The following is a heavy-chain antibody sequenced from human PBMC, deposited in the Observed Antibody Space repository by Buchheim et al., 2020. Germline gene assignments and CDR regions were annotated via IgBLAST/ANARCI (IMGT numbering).Heavy chain of an antibody. J-gene: IGHJ4*02. CDR3: ARAGDTAMSIDY. CDR2: INPNSAVT. V-gene: IGHV1-2*02. CDR1: GYTFTGYY. Sequence: QVQVVQSGAEVKKPGASVKVSCKASGYTFTGYYLHWVRQAPGQGLEWMGWINPNSAVTNYAQNFQGRVTMTRDRSISTAYMELSRLRSDDTAVYYCARAGDTAMSIDYWGQGTL. D-gene: IGHD5-18*01.